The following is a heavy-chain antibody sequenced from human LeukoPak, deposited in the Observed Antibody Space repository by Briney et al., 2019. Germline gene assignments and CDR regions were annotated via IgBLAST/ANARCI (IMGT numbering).Heavy chain of an antibody. CDR1: GGSMNGGNYY. CDR3: ARALGSSWYWVDP. Sequence: SETLSLTCTVSGGSMNGGNYYWTWIRQSPGEGLEWIGYIHYSGSTYYNPSLKSRVSISVDTSKHQFSLKLTSVTAADTAVYCCARALGSSWYWVDPWGQGTLVTVSS. V-gene: IGHV4-30-4*01. J-gene: IGHJ5*02. CDR2: IHYSGST. D-gene: IGHD6-13*01.